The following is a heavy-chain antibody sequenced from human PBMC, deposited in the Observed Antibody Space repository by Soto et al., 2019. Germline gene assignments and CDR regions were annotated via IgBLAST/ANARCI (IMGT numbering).Heavy chain of an antibody. Sequence: SETLSLTCTVSGGSISSGDYYWSWIRQHPGKGLEWIGYIYYSGSTYYNPSLKSRVTISVDTSKNQFSLKLRSVTAADTAVYYCARDAYCSTTRCNDGLDVWGKGTTVTVSS. J-gene: IGHJ6*04. CDR2: IYYSGST. D-gene: IGHD2-2*01. V-gene: IGHV4-30-4*01. CDR1: GGSISSGDYY. CDR3: ARDAYCSTTRCNDGLDV.